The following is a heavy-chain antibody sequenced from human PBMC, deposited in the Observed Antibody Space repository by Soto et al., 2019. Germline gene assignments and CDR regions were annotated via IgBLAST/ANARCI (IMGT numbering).Heavy chain of an antibody. CDR1: GGTFSSYG. V-gene: IGHV1-69*13. CDR2: IIPIFGTA. D-gene: IGHD4-17*01. Sequence: GASVKVSCKVSGGTFSSYGISWVRQAPGQRLEWMGGIIPIFGTANYAQKFQGRVTMTADDSTSTAYMELSSLRSEDTAVYYCARRAWSVTGDYYYGMDVWGQGATVTVS. J-gene: IGHJ6*02. CDR3: ARRAWSVTGDYYYGMDV.